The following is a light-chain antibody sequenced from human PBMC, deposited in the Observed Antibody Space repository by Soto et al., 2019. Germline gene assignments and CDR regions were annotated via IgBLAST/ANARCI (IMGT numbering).Light chain of an antibody. CDR1: QSVSSY. V-gene: IGKV3-11*01. J-gene: IGKJ4*01. CDR3: QPRSNWPPVT. CDR2: DAS. Sequence: EIVLTQSPATLSLSPGERATLSCRASQSVSSYLAWYQQKPGQAPRLLIYDASNRATGIPARFSGSGSGTDFNLTISSLEPEDFAIYYCQPRSNWPPVTFGGGTKVEIK.